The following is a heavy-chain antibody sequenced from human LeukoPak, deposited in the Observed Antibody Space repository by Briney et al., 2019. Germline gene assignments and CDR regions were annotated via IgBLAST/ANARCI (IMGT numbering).Heavy chain of an antibody. CDR1: GFTFSSYG. CDR2: IWYDGSNK. J-gene: IGHJ4*02. V-gene: IGHV3-33*01. Sequence: GGSLRLSCAASGFTFSSYGMHWVRHAPGKGLEWVVVIWYDGSNKYYADSVKGRFTISRDNSKNTLYLQMNSLRAEDTAVYYCASTSGWYEPIDYWGQGTLVTVSS. CDR3: ASTSGWYEPIDY. D-gene: IGHD6-19*01.